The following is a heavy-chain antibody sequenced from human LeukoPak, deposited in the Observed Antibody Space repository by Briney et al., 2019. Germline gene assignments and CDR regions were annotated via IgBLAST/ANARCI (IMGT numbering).Heavy chain of an antibody. J-gene: IGHJ4*02. CDR2: IHYSGTT. Sequence: PSETLSLTCTVSGGSISTDYWSWIRQPPGKGLEWVGYIHYSGTTNYNPSLKNRVTISLDTSKNQFSLNLSSVTAADTAVYYCARMGGYSGYATHWGQGTLVTVSS. CDR3: ARMGGYSGYATH. CDR1: GGSISTDY. D-gene: IGHD5-12*01. V-gene: IGHV4-59*08.